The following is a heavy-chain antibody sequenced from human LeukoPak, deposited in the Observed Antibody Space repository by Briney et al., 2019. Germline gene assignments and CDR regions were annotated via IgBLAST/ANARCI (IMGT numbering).Heavy chain of an antibody. CDR2: VNPKTGGT. CDR1: GYTFTGYY. Sequence: ASVKVSCKASGYTFTGYYIHWVRQAPGQWPEWMGRVNPKTGGTNYAQKFQGRVTMTRDTSISTAYMELSRLRSDDTAVYYCASLDYCIGDCYPSTDAFNIWGQGTMVTVSS. V-gene: IGHV1-2*06. D-gene: IGHD2-21*02. CDR3: ASLDYCIGDCYPSTDAFNI. J-gene: IGHJ3*02.